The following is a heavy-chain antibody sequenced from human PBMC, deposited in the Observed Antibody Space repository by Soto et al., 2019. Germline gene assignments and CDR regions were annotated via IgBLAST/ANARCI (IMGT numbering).Heavy chain of an antibody. CDR2: ISAYNGNT. D-gene: IGHD4-17*01. CDR3: ARAAYGDYLSVGVYYYMDV. Sequence: ASVKVSCKASGYTFTSYGISWVRQAPGQGLEWMGWISAYNGNTNYAQKLQGRVTMTTDTSTSTAYMELRSLRSDDTAVYYCARAAYGDYLSVGVYYYMDVWGKGTTVTVSS. V-gene: IGHV1-18*01. J-gene: IGHJ6*03. CDR1: GYTFTSYG.